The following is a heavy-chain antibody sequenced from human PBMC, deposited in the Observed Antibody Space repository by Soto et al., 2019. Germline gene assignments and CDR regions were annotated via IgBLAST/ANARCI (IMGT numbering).Heavy chain of an antibody. J-gene: IGHJ6*02. CDR3: ARADSGSSEYYYYYGMDV. V-gene: IGHV1-18*04. CDR2: VSAYDGST. Sequence: ASVKVSCKASGYTFSAYGFSWMRQAPGQGLEWMGWVSAYDGSTNYAQKFQGRLTMTTDTSTSTAYMELRSLRSDDTAVYYCARADSGSSEYYYYYGMDVWGQGTTVTV. D-gene: IGHD1-26*01. CDR1: GYTFSAYG.